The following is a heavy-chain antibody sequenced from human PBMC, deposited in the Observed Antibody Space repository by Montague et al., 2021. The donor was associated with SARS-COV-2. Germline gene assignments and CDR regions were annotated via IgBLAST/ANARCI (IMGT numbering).Heavy chain of an antibody. J-gene: IGHJ4*02. V-gene: IGHV3-74*01. D-gene: IGHD3-10*01. CDR3: ARAYYNGLYRFDY. CDR1: GFTLSSYW. Sequence: SLRLSCAASGFTLSSYWMYWVRQAPGKGLVWISRIHYDGSSTNYVDSVKGRFTISRDTAKNTLYLQMNSLRAEDTAVYYCARAYYNGLYRFDYWGQGTLVTVSS. CDR2: IHYDGSST.